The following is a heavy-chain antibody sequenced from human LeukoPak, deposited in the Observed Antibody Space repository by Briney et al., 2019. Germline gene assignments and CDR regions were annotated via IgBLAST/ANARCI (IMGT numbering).Heavy chain of an antibody. J-gene: IGHJ4*02. CDR2: ITSSSSTT. D-gene: IGHD6-13*01. CDR1: GFTFSTYS. V-gene: IGHV3-48*02. Sequence: GGSLRLSCAASGFTFSTYSMNWVRQAPGKGLEWVSYITSSSSTTYYADSVKGRFTISRDNAKNSLYLQMNSLRDEDTAVYYCASGAYNSTWYGGDYWGQGTLVTVSS. CDR3: ASGAYNSTWYGGDY.